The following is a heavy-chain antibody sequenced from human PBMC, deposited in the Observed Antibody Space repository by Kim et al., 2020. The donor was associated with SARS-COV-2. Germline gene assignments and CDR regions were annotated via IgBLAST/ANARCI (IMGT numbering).Heavy chain of an antibody. Sequence: SETLSLTCTVSGGSISSGGYYWSWIRQHPGKGLEWIGYIYYSGSTYYNPSLKSRVTISVDTSKNQFSLKLSSVTAADTAVYYCARSPGPKGSVVVTHWGQGTLVSVSS. V-gene: IGHV4-31*03. CDR1: GGSISSGGYY. CDR2: IYYSGST. CDR3: ARSPGPKGSVVVTH. D-gene: IGHD3-22*01. J-gene: IGHJ4*02.